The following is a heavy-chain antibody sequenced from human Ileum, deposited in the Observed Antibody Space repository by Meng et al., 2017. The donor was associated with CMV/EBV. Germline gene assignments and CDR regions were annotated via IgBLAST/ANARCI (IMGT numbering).Heavy chain of an antibody. CDR3: AREAHFSFDL. CDR2: IIPFLGVS. Sequence: ASCEASGCTFRTYTITWVLQAPGQGLEWMGNIIPFLGVSKYAQKFQGRVTFTTDRSTNTIYMELSSLRSDDTAMYFCAREAHFSFDLWGQGTLVTVSS. J-gene: IGHJ4*02. V-gene: IGHV1-69*04. D-gene: IGHD2/OR15-2a*01. CDR1: GCTFRTYT.